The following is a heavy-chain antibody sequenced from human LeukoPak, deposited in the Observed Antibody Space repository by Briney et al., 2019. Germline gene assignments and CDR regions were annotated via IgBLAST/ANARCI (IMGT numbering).Heavy chain of an antibody. V-gene: IGHV4-31*03. CDR2: IYYSGST. J-gene: IGHJ5*02. D-gene: IGHD6-13*01. CDR3: ARVVGGSSWYLRFDP. Sequence: PSETLPLTCTVSGGSISSGGYYWSWIRQHPGKGLEWIGYIYYSGSTYYNPSLKSRVTISVDTSKNQFSLKLSSVTAADTAVYYCARVVGGSSWYLRFDPWGQGTLVTVSS. CDR1: GGSISSGGYY.